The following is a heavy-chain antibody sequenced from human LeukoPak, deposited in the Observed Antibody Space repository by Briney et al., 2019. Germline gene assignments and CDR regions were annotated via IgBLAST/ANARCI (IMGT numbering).Heavy chain of an antibody. CDR2: IRSKANSYAT. Sequence: GGSLKLSCAASGFTFSGSAMHWVRQASGKGLEWVGRIRSKANSYATAYAASVKVRFTISRDDSKNTAYLQMNSLKTDDTAVYYCTSRMTTYDYYYYYGMDVWGQGTTVTVSS. J-gene: IGHJ6*02. V-gene: IGHV3-73*01. CDR3: TSRMTTYDYYYYYGMDV. CDR1: GFTFSGSA. D-gene: IGHD1-1*01.